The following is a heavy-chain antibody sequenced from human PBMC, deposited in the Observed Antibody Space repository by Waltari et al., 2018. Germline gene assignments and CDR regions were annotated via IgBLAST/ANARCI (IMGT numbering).Heavy chain of an antibody. CDR2: INTDGSST. CDR3: ARDGGGNGYIHY. V-gene: IGHV3-74*01. J-gene: IGHJ4*02. D-gene: IGHD3-16*01. Sequence: EVQLVESGGGLVQPGGPMRLSCEASGFTFSSSYMHWVRQAPGKGLVGVSRINTDGSSTNYADSVKGRFTISRDNGKNTLYLQMNSLRAEDAAVYYCARDGGGNGYIHYWGQGTLVTVSS. CDR1: GFTFSSSY.